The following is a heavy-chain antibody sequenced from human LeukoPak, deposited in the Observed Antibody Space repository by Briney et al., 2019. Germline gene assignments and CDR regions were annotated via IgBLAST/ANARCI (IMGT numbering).Heavy chain of an antibody. V-gene: IGHV3-23*01. CDR1: GLPFITYA. D-gene: IGHD2-2*01. J-gene: IGHJ4*02. CDR2: ISGSGGGT. Sequence: GGSLNLSCTASGLPFITYALSWVRRAPGEGLEGVSGISGSGGGTYYTDSVKGRFTISRDNSKNTLHLQMSSLRAEDTALYYCVKDRCDRTTCPEVWGQGTLVTVSS. CDR3: VKDRCDRTTCPEV.